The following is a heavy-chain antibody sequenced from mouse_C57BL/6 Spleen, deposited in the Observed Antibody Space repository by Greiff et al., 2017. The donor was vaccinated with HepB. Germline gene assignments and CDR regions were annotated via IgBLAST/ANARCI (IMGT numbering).Heavy chain of an antibody. D-gene: IGHD1-1*01. CDR2: IDPETGGT. CDR3: TGWGGSSLWFAY. Sequence: QVQLQQSGAELVRPGASVTLSCKASGYTFTDDEMHWVKQTPVHGLEWIGAIDPETGGTAYNQKFKGKAILTADTSTSTAYMELRSLTSEDSAVYYCTGWGGSSLWFAYWGQGTLVTVSA. V-gene: IGHV1-15*01. J-gene: IGHJ3*01. CDR1: GYTFTDDE.